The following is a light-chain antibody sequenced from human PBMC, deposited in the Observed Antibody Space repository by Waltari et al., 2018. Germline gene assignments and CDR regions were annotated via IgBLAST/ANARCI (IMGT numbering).Light chain of an antibody. J-gene: IGLJ3*02. CDR3: SSYAGSNNWV. V-gene: IGLV2-8*01. Sequence: QSALTQPPSASGSPGQSVTISCTGPSSDVGGYNYVSWYQQHPGKAPKFLIYEVSKRPSGVPDRFSGSKSGNAASLTVSGLQAEDEADYYCSSYAGSNNWVFGGGTKLTVL. CDR1: SSDVGGYNY. CDR2: EVS.